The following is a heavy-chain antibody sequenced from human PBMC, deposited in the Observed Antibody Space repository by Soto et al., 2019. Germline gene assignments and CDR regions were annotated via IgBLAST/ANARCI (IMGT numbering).Heavy chain of an antibody. V-gene: IGHV1-2*02. CDR1: RYIFTAYF. J-gene: IGHJ5*02. CDR3: ATHAPGARFDP. CDR2: INPNNGAT. Sequence: QVQLVQSGAEVKKPGASVKVSCKAPRYIFTAYFMHWVRQAPGQGLEWMGWINPNNGATHYGLSFQGRVTMTRDTFISTADMELSSLRSDDTAVYYWATHAPGARFDPWGKGTLVSVSS.